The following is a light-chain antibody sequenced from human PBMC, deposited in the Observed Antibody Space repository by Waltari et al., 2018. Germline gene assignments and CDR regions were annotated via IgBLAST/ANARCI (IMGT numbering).Light chain of an antibody. J-gene: IGKJ4*01. CDR3: QQYGTSPLT. V-gene: IGKV3-20*01. CDR1: QSVASNY. Sequence: EIVLTQSPGTLSLSPGERATLSCRASQSVASNYLAWYQQKPGQAPRLLRYTASSRASGIPDRFSGSGAGTDFTLTISRLEPEDFAVYYCQQYGTSPLTFGGGTRVDLK. CDR2: TAS.